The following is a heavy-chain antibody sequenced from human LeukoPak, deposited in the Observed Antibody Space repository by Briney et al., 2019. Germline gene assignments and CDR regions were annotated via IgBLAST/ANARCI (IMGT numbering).Heavy chain of an antibody. J-gene: IGHJ3*02. CDR2: ISSSGSTI. CDR1: GFSVTNNY. V-gene: IGHV3-11*04. CDR3: ARDCAGSCYALVTDAFDI. D-gene: IGHD2-15*01. Sequence: PGGSLRLSCAVSGFSVTNNYMNWVRQAPGKGLEWVSYISSSGSTIYYADSVKGRFTISRDNAKNSLYLQMNSLRAEDTAVYYCARDCAGSCYALVTDAFDIWGQGTMVTVSS.